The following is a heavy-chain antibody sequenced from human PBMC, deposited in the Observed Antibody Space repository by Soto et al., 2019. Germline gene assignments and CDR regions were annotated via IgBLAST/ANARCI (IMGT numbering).Heavy chain of an antibody. D-gene: IGHD2-21*01. V-gene: IGHV3-30*03. CDR1: GFTFSNFG. CDR2: ISYDGNIK. J-gene: IGHJ5*02. CDR3: ARGLGVANNWFDP. Sequence: GGSLRLSCAASGFTFSNFGMHWVRQAPGKGLEWVASISYDGNIKYSADSVKGRFTISRDNSKNTLYLQMNSLRDEDTAVYYCARGLGVANNWFDPWGQGTLVTVSS.